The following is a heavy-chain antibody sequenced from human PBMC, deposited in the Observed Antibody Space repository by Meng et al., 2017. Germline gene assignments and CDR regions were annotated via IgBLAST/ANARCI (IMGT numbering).Heavy chain of an antibody. CDR3: ARGQGYCSGGSCYSTFDY. CDR1: GFTFSSYA. CDR2: ISSSGSTI. D-gene: IGHD2-15*01. V-gene: IGHV3-48*03. Sequence: GESLKISCAASGFTFSSYAMHWVRQAPGKGLEWVSYISSSGSTIYYADSVKGRFTISRDNAKNSLYLQMNSLRAEDTAVYYCARGQGYCSGGSCYSTFDYWGQGTLVTVSS. J-gene: IGHJ4*02.